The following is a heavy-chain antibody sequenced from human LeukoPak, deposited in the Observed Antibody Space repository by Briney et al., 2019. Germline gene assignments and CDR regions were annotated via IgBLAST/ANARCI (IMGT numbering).Heavy chain of an antibody. CDR1: GYPFTSYD. D-gene: IGHD5-24*01. V-gene: IGHV1-8*01. CDR2: MNPKSGNT. CDR3: ARADYRDGYNYGTRAFDI. J-gene: IGHJ3*02. Sequence: APVKPSCKPSGYPFTSYDITTGGQATRHRLKWRGWMNPKSGNTGYAQKVHGRVTMTTETTTRAAYMVLRNLRSDDTAVYFCARADYRDGYNYGTRAFDIWGQGTMVIVSS.